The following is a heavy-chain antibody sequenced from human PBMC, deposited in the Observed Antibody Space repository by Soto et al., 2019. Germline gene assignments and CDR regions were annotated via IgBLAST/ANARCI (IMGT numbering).Heavy chain of an antibody. Sequence: QVQLVQSRAEVKKPGASVKVSCKACGYTFTSYGISWVRQAPGQGLEWMGWISAYNGNTNYAQKLQGRVTMTTDTSTSTAYTELRSLRSDDTAVYYCARVPFGELIFDYWGQGTLVTVSS. D-gene: IGHD3-10*01. CDR3: ARVPFGELIFDY. CDR1: GYTFTSYG. V-gene: IGHV1-18*01. CDR2: ISAYNGNT. J-gene: IGHJ4*02.